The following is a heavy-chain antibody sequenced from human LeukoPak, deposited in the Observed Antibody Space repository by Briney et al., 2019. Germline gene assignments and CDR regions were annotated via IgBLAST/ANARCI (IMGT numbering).Heavy chain of an antibody. D-gene: IGHD3-22*01. CDR2: IYYSGST. Sequence: PSETLSLTCTVSGGSISSSRYYWGWIRQPPGKGLEWIGSIYYSGSTYDNPSLKSRATISVDTSKNQFSLKLSSVTPEDTAVYYCARDPNYGYYDSKGIDYWGQGTLVTVSS. V-gene: IGHV4-39*02. CDR3: ARDPNYGYYDSKGIDY. J-gene: IGHJ4*02. CDR1: GGSISSSRYY.